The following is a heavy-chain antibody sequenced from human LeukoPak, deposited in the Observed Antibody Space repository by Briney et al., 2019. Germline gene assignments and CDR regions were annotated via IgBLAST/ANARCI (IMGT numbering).Heavy chain of an antibody. CDR3: ARRAGAYSHPYDY. V-gene: IGHV3-53*01. CDR1: GLTVSSNS. D-gene: IGHD4/OR15-4a*01. Sequence: GGSLRPSCTLSGLTVSSNSIGWVRQAPGEGLEWVSFIYSDNTHYSDSVTGRFTISRDNSKNTLSLQMNSLRAEDTAVYYCARRAGAYSHPYDYWGQGTLVTVSS. J-gene: IGHJ4*02. CDR2: IYSDNT.